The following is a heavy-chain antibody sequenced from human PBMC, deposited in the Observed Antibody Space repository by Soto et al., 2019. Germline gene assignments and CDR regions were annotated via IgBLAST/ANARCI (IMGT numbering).Heavy chain of an antibody. CDR1: GFSLSTDGVG. Sequence: QITLKESGPTLVKPTQPLTLTCTFSGFSLSTDGVGVGWIRQPPGKALEWLALIYWDDDKRYSPSLKGRLRITQDTPKHQVVLTMTNMDPADTGTYYFAHRFGDSGYDDGGFDYWGQGTLVTVSS. V-gene: IGHV2-5*02. J-gene: IGHJ4*02. CDR2: IYWDDDK. D-gene: IGHD5-12*01. CDR3: AHRFGDSGYDDGGFDY.